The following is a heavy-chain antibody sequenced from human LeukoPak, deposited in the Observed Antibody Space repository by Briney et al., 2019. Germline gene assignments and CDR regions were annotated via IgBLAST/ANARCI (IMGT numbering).Heavy chain of an antibody. V-gene: IGHV3-74*01. CDR2: INSDGSST. D-gene: IGHD3-10*01. J-gene: IGHJ4*02. CDR1: GFTFSRYW. CDR3: TRTLHYYGSGSYYTVVDYFDY. Sequence: PGGSLRLSCAASGFTFSRYWMHWVRQAPGKGLVWVSRINSDGSSTNYADSVKGRFTISRDNAKSTLYLQMSGLRAEDTAMYYCTRTLHYYGSGSYYTVVDYFDYWGQGTLVTVSS.